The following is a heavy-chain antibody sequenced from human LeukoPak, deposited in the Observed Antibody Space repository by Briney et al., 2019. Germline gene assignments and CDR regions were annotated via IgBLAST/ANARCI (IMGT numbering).Heavy chain of an antibody. J-gene: IGHJ3*02. CDR3: ARDRGAWPPLRNHAFDI. Sequence: SETLSLTCTVSGYSISSGYYWGWIRQPPGKGLEWIGSIYYSGSTYYNPSLKSRVTISVDTSKNQFSLKLSSVTAADTAVYYCARDRGAWPPLRNHAFDIWGQGTMVTVSS. CDR2: IYYSGST. CDR1: GYSISSGYY. D-gene: IGHD4-17*01. V-gene: IGHV4-38-2*02.